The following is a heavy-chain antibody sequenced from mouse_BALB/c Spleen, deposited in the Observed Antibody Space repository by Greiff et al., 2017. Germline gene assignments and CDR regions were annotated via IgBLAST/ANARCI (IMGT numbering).Heavy chain of an antibody. CDR2: ISYSGST. CDR1: GYSITSDYA. J-gene: IGHJ4*01. D-gene: IGHD2-1*01. CDR3: ARKNGNYDAMDY. Sequence: EVKLVESGPGLVKPSQSLSLTCTVTGYSITSDYAWNWIRQFPGNKLEWMGYISYSGSTSYNPSLKSRISITRDTSKNQFFLQLNSVTTEDTATYYCARKNGNYDAMDYWGQGTSVTVSS. V-gene: IGHV3-2*02.